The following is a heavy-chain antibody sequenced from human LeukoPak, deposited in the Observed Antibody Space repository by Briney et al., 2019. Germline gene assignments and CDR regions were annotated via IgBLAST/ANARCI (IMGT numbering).Heavy chain of an antibody. Sequence: SETLSLTCTVSGGSISSSSYYWGWIRQPPGKGLEWIGSIYYSGSTYYNPSLKSRVTISVDTSKNQFSLKLSSVTAADTAVYYCAGLDQLGDAFDIWGQGTMVTVSS. CDR2: IYYSGST. J-gene: IGHJ3*02. D-gene: IGHD6-6*01. CDR1: GGSISSSSYY. V-gene: IGHV4-39*07. CDR3: AGLDQLGDAFDI.